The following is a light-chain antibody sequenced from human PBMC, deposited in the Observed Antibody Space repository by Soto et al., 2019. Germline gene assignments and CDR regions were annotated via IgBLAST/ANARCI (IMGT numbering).Light chain of an antibody. J-gene: IGLJ2*01. CDR1: SGHSSYA. Sequence: QLVLTQSPSASASLGASVKLTCTLSSGHSSYAIAWHQQQPEKGPRYLMKLSSDGSHSKGDGIPDRFSGSSSGAERYLTISGLQSEDEADYYCQTWDTGARVVFGGGTQLAAL. CDR2: LSSDGSH. V-gene: IGLV4-69*01. CDR3: QTWDTGARVV.